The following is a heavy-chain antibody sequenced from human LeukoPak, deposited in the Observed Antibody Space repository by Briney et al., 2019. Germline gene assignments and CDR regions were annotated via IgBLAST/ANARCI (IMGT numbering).Heavy chain of an antibody. CDR1: GGSFSGYY. Sequence: SETLSLTCAVYGGSFSGYYWSWIRQPPGKGLEWIGEINHSGSTNYNPSLKSRVTISVDTSKNQFSLKLSSVTAADTAVYYCARVQIPAIVGATSPVNAHDAFDIWGQGTMVTVSS. CDR3: ARVQIPAIVGATSPVNAHDAFDI. J-gene: IGHJ3*02. D-gene: IGHD1-26*01. CDR2: INHSGST. V-gene: IGHV4-34*01.